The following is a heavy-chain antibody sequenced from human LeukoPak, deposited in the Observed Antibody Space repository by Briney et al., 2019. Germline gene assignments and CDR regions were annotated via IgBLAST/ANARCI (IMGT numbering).Heavy chain of an antibody. J-gene: IGHJ4*02. Sequence: VGSLTLSCAASGFTFSNAWMSWVRQAPGKGLEWVGRIKSKTDGGTTDYAAPVKGRFIVSRDDSKNTLYLQMNSLKTEDTAVYYCTTGPPDYYGSGSYLDYWGQGSLGTVSS. CDR3: TTGPPDYYGSGSYLDY. D-gene: IGHD3-10*01. CDR1: GFTFSNAW. CDR2: IKSKTDGGTT. V-gene: IGHV3-15*01.